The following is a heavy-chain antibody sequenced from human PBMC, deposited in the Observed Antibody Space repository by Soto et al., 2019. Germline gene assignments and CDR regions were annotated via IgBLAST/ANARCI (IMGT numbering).Heavy chain of an antibody. V-gene: IGHV1-69*02. CDR2: VNPIVSMS. D-gene: IGHD3-10*01. CDR1: GDTFNFYS. J-gene: IGHJ4*02. Sequence: QVQLVQSGAEVKRPGSSVKVSCKASGDTFNFYSINWVRQAPGLGLEWMGRVNPIVSMSNYAQKFQGRVTMTADKSRSTAYMELSVLRSADTAIYYCAGSYGSGYRAFDYWGQGALVTVSS. CDR3: AGSYGSGYRAFDY.